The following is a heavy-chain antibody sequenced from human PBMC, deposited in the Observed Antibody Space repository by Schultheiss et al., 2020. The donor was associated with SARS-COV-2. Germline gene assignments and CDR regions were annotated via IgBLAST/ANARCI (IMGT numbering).Heavy chain of an antibody. V-gene: IGHV2-70*11. D-gene: IGHD5-18*01. CDR1: GFSLSTSGVG. CDR2: IDWDDDK. J-gene: IGHJ4*02. CDR3: ARMGAYSYIFDY. Sequence: SGPTLVKPTQTLTLTCTFSGFSLSTSGVGVGWIRQPPGKALEWLARIDWDDDKYYSTSLKTRLTISKDTSKNQVVLTMTNMDPVDTATYYCARMGAYSYIFDYWGQGTLVTVSS.